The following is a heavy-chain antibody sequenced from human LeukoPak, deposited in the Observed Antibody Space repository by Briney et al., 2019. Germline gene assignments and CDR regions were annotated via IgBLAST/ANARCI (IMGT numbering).Heavy chain of an antibody. CDR1: GGSFSGYY. CDR3: ARDDYGGYFFDY. D-gene: IGHD4-23*01. Sequence: SETLSLTCAIYGGSFSGYYWSWIRQPPGKGLEWIGEINHSGSTNYNPSLKSRVTISVDTSKNQFSLKLSSVTAADTAVYYCARDDYGGYFFDYWGQGTLVTVSS. V-gene: IGHV4-34*01. J-gene: IGHJ4*02. CDR2: INHSGST.